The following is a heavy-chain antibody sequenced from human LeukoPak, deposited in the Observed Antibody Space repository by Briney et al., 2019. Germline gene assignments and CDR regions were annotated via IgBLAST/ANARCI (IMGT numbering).Heavy chain of an antibody. J-gene: IGHJ5*02. D-gene: IGHD6-6*01. V-gene: IGHV1-2*02. Sequence: ASVKVSCKASGYTFTGYYMHWVRQAPGQGLEWMGWINPSSGGTNYAQKFQGRVTMTRDTSISTAYMELSRLRSDDTAVYYCARSRRSSSGPYNWFDPWGQGTLVTVPS. CDR1: GYTFTGYY. CDR2: INPSSGGT. CDR3: ARSRRSSSGPYNWFDP.